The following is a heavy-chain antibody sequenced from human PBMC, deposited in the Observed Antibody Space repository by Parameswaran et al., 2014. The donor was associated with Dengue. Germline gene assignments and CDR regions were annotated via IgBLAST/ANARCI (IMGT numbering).Heavy chain of an antibody. J-gene: IGHJ6*02. CDR3: ARGGVVSDKAAPEYYYYNGMDV. CDR2: INSDGSST. D-gene: IGHD6-13*01. Sequence: PGKGLVWVSRINSDGSSTSYADSVKGRFTISRDSAKKTLYLQVNSLRAEDTAVYYCARGGVVSDKAAPEYYYYNGMDVWGQGTTVTVSS. V-gene: IGHV3-74*01.